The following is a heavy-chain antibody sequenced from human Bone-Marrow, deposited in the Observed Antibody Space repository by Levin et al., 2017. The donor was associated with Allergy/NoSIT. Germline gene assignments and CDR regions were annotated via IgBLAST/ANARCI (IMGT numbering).Heavy chain of an antibody. CDR1: GFTFDDYA. Sequence: SCAASGFTFDDYAMHWVRQVPGKGLEWVSGISWNSGSIGYADSVKGRFTISRDNAKNSLYLQMNSLRAEDTALYYCAKDSEKRSGSRGYYFDYWGQGTLVTVSS. J-gene: IGHJ4*02. CDR2: ISWNSGSI. V-gene: IGHV3-9*01. CDR3: AKDSEKRSGSRGYYFDY. D-gene: IGHD6-13*01.